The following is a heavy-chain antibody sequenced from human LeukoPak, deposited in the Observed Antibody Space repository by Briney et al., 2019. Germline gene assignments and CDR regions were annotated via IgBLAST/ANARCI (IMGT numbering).Heavy chain of an antibody. J-gene: IGHJ3*02. CDR2: IYHSGST. D-gene: IGHD6-13*01. CDR3: ARVHDPLKIAAAGTPGAFDI. Sequence: SETLSLTCTVSGYSISSGYYWGWIRQPPGKGLERIGSIYHSGSTYYNPSLKSRVTISVDTSKNQFSLKLSSVTAADTAVYYCARVHDPLKIAAAGTPGAFDIWGQGTMVTVSS. CDR1: GYSISSGYY. V-gene: IGHV4-38-2*02.